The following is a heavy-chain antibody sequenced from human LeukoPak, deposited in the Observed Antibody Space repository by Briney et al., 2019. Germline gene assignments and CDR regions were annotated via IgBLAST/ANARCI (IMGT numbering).Heavy chain of an antibody. Sequence: ASVKVSCKASGYTFTSYYMHWVRQAPGQGLEWMGIINPSGGSTSYAQKFQGRVTMTRDMSTSTVYMELSSLRSEDTAVYYCARERDTVVVPAAPAPLLYWGQGTLVTVSS. J-gene: IGHJ4*02. CDR3: ARERDTVVVPAAPAPLLY. D-gene: IGHD2-2*01. CDR1: GYTFTSYY. CDR2: INPSGGST. V-gene: IGHV1-46*01.